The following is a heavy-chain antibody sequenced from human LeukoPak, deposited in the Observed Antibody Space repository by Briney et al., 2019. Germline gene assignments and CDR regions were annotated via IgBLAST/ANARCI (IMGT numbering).Heavy chain of an antibody. CDR2: MNPNSGNT. V-gene: IGHV1-8*02. J-gene: IGHJ5*02. Sequence: ASVKVSCKASGYTFSSYGISWVRQATGQGLEWMGWMNPNSGNTGYAQKFQGRVTMTRNTSISTAYMELSSLRSEDTAVYYCARDVLLWFGEFKTWGQGTLVTVSS. CDR1: GYTFSSYG. CDR3: ARDVLLWFGEFKT. D-gene: IGHD3-10*01.